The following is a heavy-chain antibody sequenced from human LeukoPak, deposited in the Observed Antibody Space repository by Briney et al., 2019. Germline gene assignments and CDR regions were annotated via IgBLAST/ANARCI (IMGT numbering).Heavy chain of an antibody. V-gene: IGHV1-58*02. CDR1: GFTFTSSA. J-gene: IGHJ3*02. CDR3: ALEGMATLDAFDI. Sequence: PWASVKVSCKASGFTFTSSAMQWVRQARGQRLEWIGWIVVGSGNTNYAQKFQERVTITRDMSTSTAYMELSSLRSEDTAVYYCALEGMATLDAFDIWGQGTMVTVSS. D-gene: IGHD5-24*01. CDR2: IVVGSGNT.